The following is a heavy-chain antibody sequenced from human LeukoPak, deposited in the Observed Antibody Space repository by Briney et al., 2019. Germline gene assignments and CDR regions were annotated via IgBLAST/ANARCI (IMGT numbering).Heavy chain of an antibody. CDR2: IRPNSGVT. CDR3: TRGSIAYYYMDV. Sequence: ASVKVSCKASGYTFAAYYMYWARQAPGQGLEWMGWIRPNSGVTNYTQKFQGRVTMTRDTSINTAYMELSSLTSDGTAVYYCTRGSIAYYYMDVWGKGTTVTISS. D-gene: IGHD3-22*01. V-gene: IGHV1-2*02. CDR1: GYTFAAYY. J-gene: IGHJ6*03.